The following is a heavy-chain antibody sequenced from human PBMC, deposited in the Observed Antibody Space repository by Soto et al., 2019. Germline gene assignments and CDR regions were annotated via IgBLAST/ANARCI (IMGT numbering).Heavy chain of an antibody. CDR1: GASITSTTYF. Sequence: PSETLSLTCTLSGASITSTTYFWAWIRQPPGKGLEWVGSIYYIGKTHYNPSLKSRVTISVDGSKNQFSLQMTSVTAADTAVYYCAKNLPRTGRFDYWGQGALVTVSS. CDR2: IYYIGKT. J-gene: IGHJ4*02. V-gene: IGHV4-39*01. CDR3: AKNLPRTGRFDY.